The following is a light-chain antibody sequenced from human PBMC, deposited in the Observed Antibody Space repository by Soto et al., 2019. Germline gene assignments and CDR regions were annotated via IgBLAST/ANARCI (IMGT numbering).Light chain of an antibody. CDR3: QQRSDWLPIT. V-gene: IGKV3-11*01. J-gene: IGKJ5*01. CDR1: QSVSES. Sequence: EIVLTQSPATLSFSPGERATLSCRASQSVSESLAWYQQKPGQAPRLLIYDVSYRATGIPVRFSGSGSGTDFTLTISSLEPEDFAVYYCQQRSDWLPITFGQGTRLEIK. CDR2: DVS.